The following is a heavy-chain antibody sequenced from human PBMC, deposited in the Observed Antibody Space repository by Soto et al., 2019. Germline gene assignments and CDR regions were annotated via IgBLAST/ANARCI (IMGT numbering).Heavy chain of an antibody. V-gene: IGHV1-69*04. CDR1: GGTFSSYS. CDR3: AREVPPLTTVTTAGSWFDP. D-gene: IGHD4-17*01. Sequence: QVQLVQSGAEVKKPGSSVKVSCKASGGTFSSYSISWVRQAPGQGLEWMGRIIPILGIANYAQKLQGRVTITATKSMSTAYMELSSLRSEDTAVYYCAREVPPLTTVTTAGSWFDPWGQGTLGTVPS. CDR2: IIPILGIA. J-gene: IGHJ5*02.